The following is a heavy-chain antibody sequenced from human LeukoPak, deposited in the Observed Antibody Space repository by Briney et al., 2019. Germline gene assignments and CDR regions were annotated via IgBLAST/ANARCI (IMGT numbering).Heavy chain of an antibody. CDR2: IIPIFGTA. Sequence: GASVKVSCKASGGTFSSYAISWVRQAPGQGLEWMGGIIPIFGTANYAQKFQGRVTITTDESTSTAYMELSSLRSEDTAVYYCAARGDYVWGSYRSPYYYYYYMDVWGKGTTVTVSS. D-gene: IGHD3-16*02. CDR1: GGTFSSYA. CDR3: AARGDYVWGSYRSPYYYYYYMDV. V-gene: IGHV1-69*05. J-gene: IGHJ6*03.